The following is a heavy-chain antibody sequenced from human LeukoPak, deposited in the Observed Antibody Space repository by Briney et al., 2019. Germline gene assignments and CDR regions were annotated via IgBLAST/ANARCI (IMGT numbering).Heavy chain of an antibody. CDR3: ARSYCSSTSCPQDY. Sequence: QPGGSLRLSCAASGFTFSSYWMSWVRQAPGKGLEWVADIKQDGSEKYYVDSVKGRFTISRDNAKNSLYLQMNSLRAEDTALYHCARSYCSSTSCPQDYWGQGTLVTVSS. D-gene: IGHD2-2*01. CDR2: IKQDGSEK. J-gene: IGHJ4*02. V-gene: IGHV3-7*03. CDR1: GFTFSSYW.